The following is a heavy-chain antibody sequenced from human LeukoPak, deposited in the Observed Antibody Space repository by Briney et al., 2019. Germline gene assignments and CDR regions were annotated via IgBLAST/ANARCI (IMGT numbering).Heavy chain of an antibody. J-gene: IGHJ3*01. Sequence: GGSLRLSCAASGFTFSSYAMSWVRQAPGKGLEWVSSISSTGGATHYADSVKGRFSISRDNSENTLYFQMNSLRAEDTAVYFCAKHRAARTAPDAFDLWGQGTTVTVS. CDR1: GFTFSSYA. D-gene: IGHD6-25*01. CDR3: AKHRAARTAPDAFDL. V-gene: IGHV3-23*01. CDR2: ISSTGGAT.